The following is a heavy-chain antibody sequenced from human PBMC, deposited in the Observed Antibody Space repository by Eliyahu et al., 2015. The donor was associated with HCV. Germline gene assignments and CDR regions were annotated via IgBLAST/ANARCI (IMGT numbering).Heavy chain of an antibody. D-gene: IGHD1-26*01. CDR2: IYSGGST. CDR1: XFXVSSNY. V-gene: IGHV3-66*01. J-gene: IGHJ4*02. CDR3: AREGSGSYLDY. Sequence: EVQLVESGXGLVQPGXSLRXSCAXSXFXVSSNYMSWVRQAPGKGLEWVSVIYSGGSTYYADSVKGRFIIFRDNSKNTLNLQMNSLRAEDTAVYYCAREGSGSYLDYWGQGTLVTVSS.